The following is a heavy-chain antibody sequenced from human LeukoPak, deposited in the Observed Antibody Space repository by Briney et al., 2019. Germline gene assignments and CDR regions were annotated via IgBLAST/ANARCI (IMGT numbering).Heavy chain of an antibody. CDR1: GYSISSGYY. CDR2: IYHSGST. J-gene: IGHJ4*02. CDR3: ARGGLPSVVVFDY. Sequence: PSETLSLTCAVSGYSISSGYYWGWIRQPPGKGLEWIGSIYHSGSTYHNPSLKSRVTISVDTSKNQFSLKLSSVTAADTAVYYCARGGLPSVVVFDYWGQGTLVTVSS. D-gene: IGHD3-22*01. V-gene: IGHV4-38-2*01.